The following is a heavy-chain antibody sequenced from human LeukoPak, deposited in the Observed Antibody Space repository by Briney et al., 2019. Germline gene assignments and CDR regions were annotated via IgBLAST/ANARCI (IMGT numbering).Heavy chain of an antibody. V-gene: IGHV3-30*04. Sequence: PGRSLRLTCAASGFTFSSYSMHWVRQAPGKGLEWVAVISYDGSNKYYADSVKGRFTISRDNSKNTLYLQINSLRAEDTAVYYCARDRGLRFLEWLLFYWGQGTLVTVSS. J-gene: IGHJ4*02. CDR3: ARDRGLRFLEWLLFY. CDR2: ISYDGSNK. D-gene: IGHD3-3*01. CDR1: GFTFSSYS.